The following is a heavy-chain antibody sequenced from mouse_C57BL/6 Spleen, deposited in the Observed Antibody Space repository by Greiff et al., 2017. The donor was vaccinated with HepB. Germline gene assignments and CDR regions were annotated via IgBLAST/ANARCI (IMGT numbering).Heavy chain of an antibody. D-gene: IGHD1-1*01. CDR3: ARHEDYYGSSYDWYFDV. CDR1: GYTFTEYT. V-gene: IGHV1-62-2*01. J-gene: IGHJ1*03. CDR2: FYPGSGSI. Sequence: VQLVESGAELVKPGASVKLSCKASGYTFTEYTIHWVKQRSGQGLEWIGWFYPGSGSIKYNEKFKDKATLTADKSSSTVYMELSRLTSEDSAVYFCARHEDYYGSSYDWYFDVWGTGTTVTVSS.